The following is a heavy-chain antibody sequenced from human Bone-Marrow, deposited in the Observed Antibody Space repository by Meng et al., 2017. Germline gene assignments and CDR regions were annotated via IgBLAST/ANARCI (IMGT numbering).Heavy chain of an antibody. V-gene: IGHV1-8*01. CDR3: ARRFGSGPFLGFDY. CDR1: GYTFTSYD. Sequence: ASVKVSCKASGYTFTSYDINWVRQATGQGLEWMGWMNPNSGNTGYAQKFQGRVTMTRNTSISTAYMELSSLRSEDTAVYYCARRFGSGPFLGFDYWGQGTLVTVPQ. J-gene: IGHJ4*02. CDR2: MNPNSGNT. D-gene: IGHD2-15*01.